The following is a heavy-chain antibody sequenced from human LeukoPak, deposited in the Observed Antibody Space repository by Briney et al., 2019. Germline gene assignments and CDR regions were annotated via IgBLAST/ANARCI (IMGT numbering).Heavy chain of an antibody. J-gene: IGHJ3*02. D-gene: IGHD2-21*02. CDR1: GGSISSYY. Sequence: SETLSLTCTVSGGSISSYYWSWIRQPPGKGLEWSAYIYYSGSTNYNPSLKSRVTISVDTSKKQFSLRMNSVTAADTAVYYCAREGDSNAFDIWGQGTMVTVSS. CDR3: AREGDSNAFDI. CDR2: IYYSGST. V-gene: IGHV4-59*01.